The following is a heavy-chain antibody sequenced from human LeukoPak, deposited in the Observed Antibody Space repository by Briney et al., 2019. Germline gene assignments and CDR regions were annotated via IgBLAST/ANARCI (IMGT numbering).Heavy chain of an antibody. Sequence: GGSLRLSRAASGFTFSSYSVNWVRQAPGKGLEWVSIISRDSGTIIYADSVKGRFTISRDNAKNSLYLQMNSLRAEDTAVYFCAASPPGGPIDYWGQGALVSVSS. CDR2: ISRDSGTI. V-gene: IGHV3-21*01. J-gene: IGHJ4*02. CDR1: GFTFSSYS. CDR3: AASPPGGPIDY. D-gene: IGHD3-16*01.